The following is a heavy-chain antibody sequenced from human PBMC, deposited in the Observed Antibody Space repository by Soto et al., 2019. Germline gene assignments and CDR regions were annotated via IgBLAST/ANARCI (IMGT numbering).Heavy chain of an antibody. CDR2: ISSSGSTI. CDR1: GFTFSSYE. V-gene: IGHV3-48*03. J-gene: IGHJ5*02. D-gene: IGHD6-19*01. Sequence: PGGSLRLSCAASGFTFSSYEMNWVRQAPGKGLEWVSYISSSGSTIYYADSVKGRFTISRDNAKNSLYLQMNSLRAEDTAVYYCARKVAGSGRRWFDPWGQGTLVTVSS. CDR3: ARKVAGSGRRWFDP.